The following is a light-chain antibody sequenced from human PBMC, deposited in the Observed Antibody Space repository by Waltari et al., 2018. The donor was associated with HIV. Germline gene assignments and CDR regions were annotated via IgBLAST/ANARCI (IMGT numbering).Light chain of an antibody. CDR3: QQTNSFPRT. Sequence: EIQMTQSPSSVSASVGDRVTITCRVSQDIGSSLAWYQQKPGKAPKFLIYAASNRQSGCPSKVIGSGSGTHFTLTISSLQPEDFATYYCQQTNSFPRTFGQGTKVEI. J-gene: IGKJ1*01. CDR1: QDIGSS. V-gene: IGKV1D-12*01. CDR2: AAS.